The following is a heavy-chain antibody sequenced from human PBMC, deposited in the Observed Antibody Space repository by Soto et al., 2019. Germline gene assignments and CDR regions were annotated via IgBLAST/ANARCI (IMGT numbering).Heavy chain of an antibody. CDR1: GYTFTSYG. D-gene: IGHD6-19*01. CDR3: ARDSVSGRTGFDY. V-gene: IGHV1-18*01. J-gene: IGHJ4*02. Sequence: QVQLVQSGAEVKKPGASVKVSCKASGYTFTSYGISWVRQAPGQGLEWMGWVNAYNANTNYAQKFQGRVTMTTDTSTSTAYMERWSLRSDATAVYYCARDSVSGRTGFDYWGQGTLVTVSS. CDR2: VNAYNANT.